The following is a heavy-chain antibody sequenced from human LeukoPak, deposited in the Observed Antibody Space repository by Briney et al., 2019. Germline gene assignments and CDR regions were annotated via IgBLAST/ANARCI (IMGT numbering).Heavy chain of an antibody. D-gene: IGHD6-19*01. Sequence: GGSLRLSCAASGFTFDDYGMSWVRQGPGKGLEWVSGIDWNGGRTGYADSVKGRFTISRDNAKSSLYLQMNSLRAEDTAVYYCAKALPGYSSGWYTAYAFDIWGQGTMVTVSS. V-gene: IGHV3-20*04. J-gene: IGHJ3*02. CDR1: GFTFDDYG. CDR3: AKALPGYSSGWYTAYAFDI. CDR2: IDWNGGRT.